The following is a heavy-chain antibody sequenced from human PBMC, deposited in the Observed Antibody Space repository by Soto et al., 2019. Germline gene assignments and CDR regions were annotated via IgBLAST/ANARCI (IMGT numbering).Heavy chain of an antibody. CDR3: ARDLDYYDSSGPFSAFDI. Sequence: PGGSLRLSCAASGFTVSSNYMSWVRQAPGKGLEWVSVIYSGGSTYYADSVKGRFTISRDNSKNTLYLQMNSLRAEDTAVYYCARDLDYYDSSGPFSAFDIWGQGTMVTVSS. D-gene: IGHD3-22*01. J-gene: IGHJ3*02. CDR1: GFTVSSNY. CDR2: IYSGGST. V-gene: IGHV3-53*01.